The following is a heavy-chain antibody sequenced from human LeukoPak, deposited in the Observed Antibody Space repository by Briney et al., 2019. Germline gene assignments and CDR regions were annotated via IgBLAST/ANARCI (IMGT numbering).Heavy chain of an antibody. CDR1: GFGLSGYW. D-gene: IGHD3-3*01. Sequence: GGSLRLSCAGSGFGLSGYWMSWVRQVPGKGLEWVANIKQDASERYYADSVRGRFTISRDNARNYQYLQMNSLRVEDTAIYYCATDGGPFDHWGQGILVTVSS. CDR2: IKQDASER. CDR3: ATDGGPFDH. V-gene: IGHV3-7*01. J-gene: IGHJ4*02.